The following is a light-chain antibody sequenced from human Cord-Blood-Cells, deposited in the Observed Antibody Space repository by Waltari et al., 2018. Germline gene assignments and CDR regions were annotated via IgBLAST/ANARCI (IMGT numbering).Light chain of an antibody. V-gene: IGKV1-39*01. CDR2: AAS. CDR3: QQSYSEIT. J-gene: IGKJ5*01. CDR1: QSISSY. Sequence: DIQMTQSPSSLSASVGDRVTITCRASQSISSYLNWYQQKPGKAPKLLIYAASSLQSGVPSRFSCSGSGTDFTLTISSLQPEDFATYYCQQSYSEITFGQGTRLEIK.